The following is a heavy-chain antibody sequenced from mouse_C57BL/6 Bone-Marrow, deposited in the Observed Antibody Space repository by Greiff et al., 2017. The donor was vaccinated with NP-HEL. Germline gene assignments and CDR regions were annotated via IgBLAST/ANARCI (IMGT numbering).Heavy chain of an antibody. CDR2: ISSGSSTI. Sequence: DVKLVESGGGLVKPGGSLKLSCAASGFTFSDYGMHWVRQAPEKGLEWVAYISSGSSTINYADTVQGRFTISRDKSKNTLFLQMTSLRSEDTAMYYCARDFYGYDWFAYWGQGTLVTVSA. CDR1: GFTFSDYG. J-gene: IGHJ3*01. D-gene: IGHD2-2*01. V-gene: IGHV5-17*01. CDR3: ARDFYGYDWFAY.